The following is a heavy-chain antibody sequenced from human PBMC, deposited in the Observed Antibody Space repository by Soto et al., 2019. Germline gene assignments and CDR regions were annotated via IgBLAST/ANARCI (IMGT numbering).Heavy chain of an antibody. Sequence: GGSLRLSCAASGFTFSNYAMSWVRQAPGKGPEWVSAISASGGTTYYADSVKGRLTISRENSKNTQYLQMNSLRAEDTALYYCVKVGIDWYDAFESWGQGTEVTVSS. D-gene: IGHD3-9*01. CDR3: VKVGIDWYDAFES. V-gene: IGHV3-23*01. CDR1: GFTFSNYA. CDR2: ISASGGTT. J-gene: IGHJ3*02.